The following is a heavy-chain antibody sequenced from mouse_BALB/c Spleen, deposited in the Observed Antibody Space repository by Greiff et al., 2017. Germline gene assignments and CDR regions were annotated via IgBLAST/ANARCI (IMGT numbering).Heavy chain of an antibody. CDR1: GFSLTSYG. D-gene: IGHD1-1*01. J-gene: IGHJ1*01. V-gene: IGHV2-2*02. Sequence: VQGVESGPGLVQPSQSLSITCTVSGFSLTSYGVHWVRQSPGKGLEWLGVIWSGGSTEYNAAFISRLSISKDNSKSQVFFKMNSLQANDTAIYYCARNVITTVVDWYFDVWGAGTTVTVSS. CDR3: ARNVITTVVDWYFDV. CDR2: IWSGGST.